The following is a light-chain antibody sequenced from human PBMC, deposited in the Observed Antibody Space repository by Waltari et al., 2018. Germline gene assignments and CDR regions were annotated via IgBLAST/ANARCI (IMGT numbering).Light chain of an antibody. Sequence: EIVLTQSPGTLSLSPEARATLPCRASQSVRGSLAWYQQKAGQAPRLLLYGASSRATGIPDRFSGSGSGTDFSLTISRLEPEDFAVYYCQHYVRLPATFGQGTKVEI. CDR3: QHYVRLPAT. CDR2: GAS. J-gene: IGKJ1*01. CDR1: QSVRGS. V-gene: IGKV3-20*01.